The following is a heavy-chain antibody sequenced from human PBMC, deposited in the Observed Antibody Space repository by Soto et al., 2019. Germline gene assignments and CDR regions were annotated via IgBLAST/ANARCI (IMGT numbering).Heavy chain of an antibody. V-gene: IGHV6-1*01. CDR2: TYYRSKWYN. CDR1: GDSVSSNSAA. Sequence: SRTLSLTCAISGDSVSSNSAAWSWIRQSPSRGLEWLGRTYYRSKWYNDYAVSVKSRITINPDTSKNQFSLQLNSVTPEDTAVYYCASQKYYDFWSGPTASFDYWGQGTLVTVSS. J-gene: IGHJ4*02. CDR3: ASQKYYDFWSGPTASFDY. D-gene: IGHD3-3*01.